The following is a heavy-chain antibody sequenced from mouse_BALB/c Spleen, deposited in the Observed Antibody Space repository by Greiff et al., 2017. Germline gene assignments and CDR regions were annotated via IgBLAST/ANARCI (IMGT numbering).Heavy chain of an antibody. CDR3: ARFGYYYFDY. CDR1: GYSITSDYA. CDR2: ISYSGST. J-gene: IGHJ2*01. Sequence: ESGPGLVKPSQSLSLTCTVTGYSITSDYAWNWIRQFPGNKLEWMGYISYSGSTSYNPSLKSRISITRDTSKNQFFLQLNSVTTEDTATYYCARFGYYYFDYWGQGTTLTVSS. D-gene: IGHD2-3*01. V-gene: IGHV3-2*02.